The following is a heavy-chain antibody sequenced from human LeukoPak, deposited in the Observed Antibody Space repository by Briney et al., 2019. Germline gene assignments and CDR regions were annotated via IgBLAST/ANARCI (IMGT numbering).Heavy chain of an antibody. CDR2: ISWDGGST. V-gene: IGHV3-43*01. CDR1: GFTLDDYT. CDR3: ARVLTGSWDWFDP. Sequence: PGGSLRLSCAASGFTLDDYTMHWVRQAPGKGLECVSLISWDGGSTYYADSVKGRFTISRDNSKNSLYLQMNSLRAEDTAVYYCARVLTGSWDWFDPWGQGTLVTVSS. J-gene: IGHJ5*02. D-gene: IGHD2-8*02.